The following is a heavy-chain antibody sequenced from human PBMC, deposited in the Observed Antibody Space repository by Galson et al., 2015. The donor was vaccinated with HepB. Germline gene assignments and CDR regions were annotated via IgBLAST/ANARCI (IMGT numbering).Heavy chain of an antibody. CDR1: GYTFTSYA. D-gene: IGHD2-2*01. V-gene: IGHV7-4-1*02. J-gene: IGHJ6*03. CDR2: INTNTGNP. Sequence: SVKVSCKASGYTFTSYAMNWVRQAPGQGLEWMGWINTNTGNPTYAQGFTGRFVFSLDTSVSTAYLQISSLKAEDTAVYYCARDSAAYQLLSYYYYYMDVWGKGTTVTVSS. CDR3: ARDSAAYQLLSYYYYYMDV.